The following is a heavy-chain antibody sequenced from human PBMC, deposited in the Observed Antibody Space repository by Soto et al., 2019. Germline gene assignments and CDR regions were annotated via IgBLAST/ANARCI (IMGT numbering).Heavy chain of an antibody. CDR1: GGTFSSYT. CDR3: ARVGYGSGSYYTNYFDY. Sequence: ASVKVSCKASGGTFSSYTISWVRQAPGQGLEWMGRIIPILGIANYAQKFQGRVTITADKSTSTAYMELSSLRSEDTAVYYCARVGYGSGSYYTNYFDYWGQGTLVTVSS. V-gene: IGHV1-69*02. J-gene: IGHJ4*02. D-gene: IGHD3-10*01. CDR2: IIPILGIA.